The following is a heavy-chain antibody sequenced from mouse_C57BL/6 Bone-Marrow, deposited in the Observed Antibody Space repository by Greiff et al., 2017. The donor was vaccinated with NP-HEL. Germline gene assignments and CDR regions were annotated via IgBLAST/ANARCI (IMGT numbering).Heavy chain of an antibody. CDR1: GFSFNTYA. CDR3: VRQLRLRMDY. V-gene: IGHV10-1*01. CDR2: IRSKSNNYAT. D-gene: IGHD3-2*02. J-gene: IGHJ4*01. Sequence: DVMLVESGGGLVQPKGSLKLSCAASGFSFNTYAMNWVRQAPGKGLEWVARIRSKSNNYATYYADSVKDRFTISRDDSESMLYLQMNNLKTEDTAMYYCVRQLRLRMDYWGQGTSVTVSS.